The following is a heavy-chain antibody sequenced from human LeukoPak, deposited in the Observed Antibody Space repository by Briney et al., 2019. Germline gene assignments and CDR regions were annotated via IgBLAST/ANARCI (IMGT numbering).Heavy chain of an antibody. CDR1: GYTFSDYY. J-gene: IGHJ4*02. Sequence: ASVKVSCKTSGYTFSDYYIHWVRQAPGQGLEWMGWIVPHSGGTKYAQKFQGRVTMTRDTSISTAYMELSRLRYDDTAVYYCATLGATSFDHWGQGALVTVSS. V-gene: IGHV1-2*02. D-gene: IGHD1-26*01. CDR2: IVPHSGGT. CDR3: ATLGATSFDH.